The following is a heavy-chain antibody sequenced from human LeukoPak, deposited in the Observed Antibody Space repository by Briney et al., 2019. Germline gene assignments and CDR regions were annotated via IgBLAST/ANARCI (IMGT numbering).Heavy chain of an antibody. V-gene: IGHV1-69*13. CDR2: IIPIFGTA. Sequence: ASVKVSCKASGGTFISYAISWVRQAPGQGLEWMGAIIPIFGTANYAQKFQGRVTITADESTSTAYMELSSLRSEDTAVYYCARDRIRFLEWLARNYYYYYGMDVWGQGTTVTVSS. D-gene: IGHD3-3*01. J-gene: IGHJ6*02. CDR1: GGTFISYA. CDR3: ARDRIRFLEWLARNYYYYYGMDV.